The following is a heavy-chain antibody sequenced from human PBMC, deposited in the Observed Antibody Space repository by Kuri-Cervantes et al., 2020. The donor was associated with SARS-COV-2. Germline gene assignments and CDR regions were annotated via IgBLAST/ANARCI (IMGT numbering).Heavy chain of an antibody. J-gene: IGHJ4*02. CDR1: RGSISSGYY. Sequence: SETLSLTCTVSRGSISSGYYWGWIRQPPGKGLEWIGSIYHSGSTYYNPSLKSRVTISVDTSKNQFSLKLSSVTAADTAVYYCARGPAHDFWSGYRFDYWGQGTLVTVSS. CDR2: IYHSGST. CDR3: ARGPAHDFWSGYRFDY. V-gene: IGHV4-38-2*02. D-gene: IGHD3-3*01.